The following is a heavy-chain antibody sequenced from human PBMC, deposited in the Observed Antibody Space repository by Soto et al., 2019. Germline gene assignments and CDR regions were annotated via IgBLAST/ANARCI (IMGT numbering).Heavy chain of an antibody. V-gene: IGHV4-34*01. CDR1: AGSFTGYY. J-gene: IGHJ6*02. CDR3: ARGVGYSSSRLDD. D-gene: IGHD6-13*01. Sequence: QVQLQQWGAGRLKPSETLSLTCAVYAGSFTGYYWTWIRQPPGTGLEWIGESNHSGSTNYNPSLKRRVTISVETSENQVSLKLHSVTAADTAVYYGARGVGYSSSRLDDWGQGTTVTVSS. CDR2: SNHSGST.